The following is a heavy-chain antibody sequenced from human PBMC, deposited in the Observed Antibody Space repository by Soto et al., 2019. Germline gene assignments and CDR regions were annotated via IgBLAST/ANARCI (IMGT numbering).Heavy chain of an antibody. V-gene: IGHV4-34*01. J-gene: IGHJ4*02. D-gene: IGHD6-13*01. CDR2: ISQSGSS. CDR1: GGSFSGYY. CDR3: ARARRGYSSSWHEN. Sequence: SETLSLTCAVDGGSFSGYYWTCIRQPPGEGLEWIGEISQSGSSNTNPYLKSRVTISLDTSKNKFSLKLSYVTAADTAVYYCARARRGYSSSWHENWGQGNLVTVS.